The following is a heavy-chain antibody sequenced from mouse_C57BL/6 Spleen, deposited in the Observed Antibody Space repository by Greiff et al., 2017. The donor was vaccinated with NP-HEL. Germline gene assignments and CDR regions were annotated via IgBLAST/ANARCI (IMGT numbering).Heavy chain of an antibody. CDR3: ARCNYRYFDV. CDR1: GFTFTDYY. Sequence: EVRLVESGGGLVQPGGSLSLSCAASGFTFTDYYMSWVRQPPGKALEWLGFIRNKANGYTTEYSASVKGRFTISRDNSQSIRYLQMNALRAEDSATYYCARCNYRYFDVWGTGTTVTVSS. J-gene: IGHJ1*03. V-gene: IGHV7-3*01. CDR2: IRNKANGYTT.